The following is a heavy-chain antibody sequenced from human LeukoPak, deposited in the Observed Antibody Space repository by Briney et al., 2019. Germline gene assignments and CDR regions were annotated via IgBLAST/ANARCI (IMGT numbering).Heavy chain of an antibody. J-gene: IGHJ4*02. V-gene: IGHV4-34*01. CDR3: ARGVTVTTSRIFDY. CDR2: INHTGST. D-gene: IGHD4-17*01. Sequence: SETLSLTCAVYGGSFSGYYWTWIRQPPGKGLEWIGEINHTGSTNYKPSLKSRVTISVDTSKNQFSLKLSSVTAADTAVYYCARGVTVTTSRIFDYWGQGTLVTVSS. CDR1: GGSFSGYY.